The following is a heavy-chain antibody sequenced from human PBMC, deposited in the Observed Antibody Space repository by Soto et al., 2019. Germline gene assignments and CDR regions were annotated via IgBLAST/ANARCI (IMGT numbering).Heavy chain of an antibody. CDR3: ARVWGGAFDI. CDR1: GGSISSYY. CDR2: IYYSGST. J-gene: IGHJ3*02. D-gene: IGHD3-10*01. Sequence: PSETLSLTCTVSGGSISSYYWSWIRQPPGKGLEWIGYIYYSGSTNYNPSLKSRVTISVDTSKNQFSPKLSSVTAADTAVYYCARVWGGAFDIWGQGTMVTVSS. V-gene: IGHV4-59*01.